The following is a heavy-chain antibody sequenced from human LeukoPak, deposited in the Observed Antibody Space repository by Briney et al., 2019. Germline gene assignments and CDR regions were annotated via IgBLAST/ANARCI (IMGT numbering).Heavy chain of an antibody. CDR3: ARDSDPQSLPYYDYVWGSYRLTPFDY. V-gene: IGHV1-18*01. CDR2: ISAYNGNT. CDR1: GYTFTSYG. D-gene: IGHD3-16*02. J-gene: IGHJ4*02. Sequence: GASVKVSCKASGYTFTSYGISWVRQAPGQGLEWMGWISAYNGNTNYAQKLQGRVTMTTDTSTSTAYMELRSLRSDDTAVYYCARDSDPQSLPYYDYVWGSYRLTPFDYWGQGTLVTVSS.